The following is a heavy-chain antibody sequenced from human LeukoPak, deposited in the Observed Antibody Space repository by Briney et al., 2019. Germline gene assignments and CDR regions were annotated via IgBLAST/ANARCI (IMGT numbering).Heavy chain of an antibody. CDR1: GFTFSSYE. Sequence: GGSLRLSCAASGFTFSSYEMNWVRQAPGKGLEWVSYISSSSSYIYYADSVRGRFTISRDNAKNSLYLQMNSLRAEDTAVYYCARDSDLSIDYGDSYYFDYWGQGTLVTVSS. J-gene: IGHJ4*02. D-gene: IGHD4-17*01. CDR2: ISSSSSYI. CDR3: ARDSDLSIDYGDSYYFDY. V-gene: IGHV3-21*05.